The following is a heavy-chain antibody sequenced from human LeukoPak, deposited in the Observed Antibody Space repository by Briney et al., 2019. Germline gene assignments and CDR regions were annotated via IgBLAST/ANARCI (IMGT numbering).Heavy chain of an antibody. CDR2: ISSSSSYI. J-gene: IGHJ4*02. Sequence: GGSLRLSCAASGFTFSSYSMNWVRQAPGKGLEWVSSISSSSSYIYYADSVKGRFTISRDNAKNSLYLQMNSLRAEDTAAYYCARRREPDYAVVPAAIGYWGQGTLVTVSS. CDR3: ARRREPDYAVVPAAIGY. D-gene: IGHD2-2*02. V-gene: IGHV3-21*01. CDR1: GFTFSSYS.